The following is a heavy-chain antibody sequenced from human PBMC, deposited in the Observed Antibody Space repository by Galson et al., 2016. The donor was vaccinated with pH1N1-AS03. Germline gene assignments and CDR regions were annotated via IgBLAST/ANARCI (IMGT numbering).Heavy chain of an antibody. Sequence: TLSLTCTVSGRSISSGAHSWSWIRQHAGKALEWIGHLYYSGSTYYNSSLKGRLTISVDTSKNQFPLTLGSVPAADTAVYYCPRTTSTAPPAWRLDPWGQGTLVTVSS. V-gene: IGHV4-31*03. J-gene: IGHJ5*02. D-gene: IGHD2-21*02. CDR2: LYYSGST. CDR1: GRSISSGAHS. CDR3: PRTTSTAPPAWRLDP.